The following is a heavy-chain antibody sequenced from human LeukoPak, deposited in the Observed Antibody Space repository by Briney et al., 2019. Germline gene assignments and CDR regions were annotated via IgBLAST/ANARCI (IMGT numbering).Heavy chain of an antibody. J-gene: IGHJ4*02. V-gene: IGHV3-9*01. CDR1: GFTFDDYA. CDR2: ISWNSGSI. Sequence: GRSLRLSCAASGFTFDDYAMHWVRQAPGKGLEWVSGISWNSGSIGYADSVKGRFTISRDNAKNSLYLQMNSLRAEDTALYYCAKDKGEQQLVQYYFDYWGQGTLVTASS. CDR3: AKDKGEQQLVQYYFDY. D-gene: IGHD6-13*01.